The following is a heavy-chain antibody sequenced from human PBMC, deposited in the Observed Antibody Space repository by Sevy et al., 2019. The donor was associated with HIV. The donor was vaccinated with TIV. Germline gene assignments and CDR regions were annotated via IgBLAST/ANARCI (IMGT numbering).Heavy chain of an antibody. J-gene: IGHJ4*02. CDR3: ASVKDGDYGYYYFDY. CDR1: GGSVSSGSYY. V-gene: IGHV4-61*01. Sequence: SETLSLTCTVSGGSVSSGSYYWSWIRQPPGKGLEWIGYIYYSGSTNYNPSLKSRVTISVDTSKNQFSLKLSSVTAADTAVYYCASVKDGDYGYYYFDYWGQGTLVTVSS. D-gene: IGHD4-17*01. CDR2: IYYSGST.